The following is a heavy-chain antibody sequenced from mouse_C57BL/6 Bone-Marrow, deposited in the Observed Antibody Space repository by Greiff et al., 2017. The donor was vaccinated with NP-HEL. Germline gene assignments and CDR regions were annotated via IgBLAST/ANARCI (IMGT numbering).Heavy chain of an antibody. CDR1: GFTFTDYY. CDR2: IRNKANGYTT. V-gene: IGHV7-3*01. Sequence: EVMLVESGGGLVQPGGSLSLSCAASGFTFTDYYMSWVRQPPGKALEWLGFIRNKANGYTTEYSASVKGRFTISRDNSQSILYLQMNALRAEDSATYYCAGYDYVYAMDYWGQGTSVTVSS. CDR3: AGYDYVYAMDY. D-gene: IGHD2-4*01. J-gene: IGHJ4*01.